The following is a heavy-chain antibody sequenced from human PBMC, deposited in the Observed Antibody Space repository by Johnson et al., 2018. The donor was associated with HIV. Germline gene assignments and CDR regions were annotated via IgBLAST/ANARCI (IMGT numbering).Heavy chain of an antibody. CDR3: AKWGSMRATSAFDI. V-gene: IGHV3-11*04. CDR1: GFTFSAYY. D-gene: IGHD1-26*01. CDR2: ISSSGSII. J-gene: IGHJ3*02. Sequence: QVQLVESGGGLVKPGGSLRLSCVTSGFTFSAYYMSWIRQAPGKGLECLSYISSSGSIIYYTDSVKGRFTISRDNSKNTLYLQMNSLRAEDTAVYYCAKWGSMRATSAFDIWGQGTMVTVSS.